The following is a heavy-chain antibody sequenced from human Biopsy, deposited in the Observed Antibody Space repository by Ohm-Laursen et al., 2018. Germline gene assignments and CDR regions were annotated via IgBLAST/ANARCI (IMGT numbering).Heavy chain of an antibody. CDR3: ARDRMTDVFGGPTRTDVFDS. CDR2: INPNSGAT. D-gene: IGHD3-10*01. V-gene: IGHV1-2*02. J-gene: IGHJ4*02. CDR1: GYILSGYY. Sequence: SVKVSCNASGYILSGYYIHWVRQSPGQGLEWMGWINPNSGATNSAQKFRDRVTLTRDTSISAVYIDLRRLKSDDAAIYYCARDRMTDVFGGPTRTDVFDSWGQGTPVTVSS.